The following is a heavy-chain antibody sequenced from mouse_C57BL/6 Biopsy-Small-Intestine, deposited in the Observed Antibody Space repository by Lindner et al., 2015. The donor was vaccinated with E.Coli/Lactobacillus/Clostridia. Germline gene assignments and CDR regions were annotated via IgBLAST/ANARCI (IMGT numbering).Heavy chain of an antibody. V-gene: IGHV1-9*01. CDR3: VFNSYWYFDV. J-gene: IGHJ1*03. Sequence: VQLQESGAELMKPGASVQLSRKATGYTFTGYWIEWVKQRPGHGLEWIGEILPGNFITSYNEKFKGKATFTADTSSNTAYMQLSSLTTEGSAIYYCVFNSYWYFDVWGTGTTVTVSS. CDR1: GYTFTGYW. D-gene: IGHD1-3*01. CDR2: ILPGNFIT.